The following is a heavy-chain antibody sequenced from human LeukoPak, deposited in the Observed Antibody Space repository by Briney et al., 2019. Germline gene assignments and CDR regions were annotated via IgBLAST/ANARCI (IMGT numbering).Heavy chain of an antibody. J-gene: IGHJ4*02. Sequence: PGGSLRLSCAASGFTFDDYAMHWVRQAPGKGLEWVSGISWNSGSIGYADSVKGRFTISRDNAKNSLYLQMNSLRAEDTALYYCAKAVTHYCSSTSCYYFDYWGQGTLVTVSS. CDR2: ISWNSGSI. D-gene: IGHD2-2*01. CDR3: AKAVTHYCSSTSCYYFDY. CDR1: GFTFDDYA. V-gene: IGHV3-9*01.